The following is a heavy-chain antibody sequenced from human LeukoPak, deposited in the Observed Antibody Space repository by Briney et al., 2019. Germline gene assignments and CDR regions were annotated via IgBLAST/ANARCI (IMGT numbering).Heavy chain of an antibody. Sequence: GASVKVSCKASRYTFTSYDINWVREAAGQRLEWMGWMNPNTGGTGFAQKFQGRLTMTRDASISTAYMELSSLKASDTAMYYCARQAYSSSSPAYNWFDPWGQGTLVTVSS. V-gene: IGHV1-8*01. CDR1: RYTFTSYD. J-gene: IGHJ5*02. CDR2: MNPNTGGT. D-gene: IGHD6-6*01. CDR3: ARQAYSSSSPAYNWFDP.